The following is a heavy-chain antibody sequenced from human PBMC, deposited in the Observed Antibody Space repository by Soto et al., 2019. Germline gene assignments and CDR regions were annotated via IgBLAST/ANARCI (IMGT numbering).Heavy chain of an antibody. Sequence: PSETLSLTCTVSGGSISSYYWSWIRQPPGKGLEWNGYIYYSGSTNYNPSLKSRVTISVDTSKNQFSLKLSSVTAADTAVYYCARVNCSSTSCYFPTRDYYYMDVWGKGTTVTVSS. CDR1: GGSISSYY. V-gene: IGHV4-59*01. D-gene: IGHD2-2*01. J-gene: IGHJ6*03. CDR3: ARVNCSSTSCYFPTRDYYYMDV. CDR2: IYYSGST.